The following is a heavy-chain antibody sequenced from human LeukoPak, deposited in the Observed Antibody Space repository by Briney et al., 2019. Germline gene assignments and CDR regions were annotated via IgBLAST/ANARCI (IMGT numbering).Heavy chain of an antibody. J-gene: IGHJ2*01. D-gene: IGHD7-27*01. Sequence: PGGSLRLSCAASGFTFSSHGMDWVRQAPGMGLEWVSGVSPSGDITYYADSVKGRFAISRDNSRNTVYFQLNSLRADDMAVYYCAKDIDWGRFDVWGRGTLVTVSS. V-gene: IGHV3-23*01. CDR3: AKDIDWGRFDV. CDR2: VSPSGDIT. CDR1: GFTFSSHG.